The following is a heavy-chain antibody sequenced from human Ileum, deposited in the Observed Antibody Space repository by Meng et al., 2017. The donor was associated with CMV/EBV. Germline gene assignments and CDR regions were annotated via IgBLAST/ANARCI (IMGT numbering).Heavy chain of an antibody. J-gene: IGHJ4*02. D-gene: IGHD2-15*01. V-gene: IGHV4-30-4*08. CDR3: VRQVVAASFDY. Sequence: VLLQGGGPGQVNASQALSLTCTVAGGSITSGNYYWSWIRQPPVRGLEWISYIYDSGSPDYKPSLKIRITISLDTSKNQFSLNLRSVTATDAAVYYCVRQVVAASFDYWGQGALVTVSS. CDR1: GGSITSGNYY. CDR2: IYDSGSP.